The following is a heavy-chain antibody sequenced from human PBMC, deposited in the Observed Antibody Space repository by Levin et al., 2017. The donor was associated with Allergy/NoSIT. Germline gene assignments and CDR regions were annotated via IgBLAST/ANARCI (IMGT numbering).Heavy chain of an antibody. D-gene: IGHD2-2*01. V-gene: IGHV5-51*01. Sequence: GESLKISCKGSGYSFTSYWIGWVRQMPGKGLEWMGIIYPGDSDTRYSPSFQGQVTISADKSISTAYLQWSSLKASDTAMYYCARTLEIYCSSTSCYGPNDYWGQGTLVTVSS. J-gene: IGHJ4*02. CDR2: IYPGDSDT. CDR3: ARTLEIYCSSTSCYGPNDY. CDR1: GYSFTSYW.